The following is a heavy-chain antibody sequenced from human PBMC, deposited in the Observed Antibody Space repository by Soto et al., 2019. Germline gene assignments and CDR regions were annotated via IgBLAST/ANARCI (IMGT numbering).Heavy chain of an antibody. D-gene: IGHD1-7*01. CDR3: ARVGLELRSWYFDL. CDR1: GGSISSGGYS. CDR2: IYHSGST. Sequence: QLQLQESGSGLVKPSQTLSLTCAVSGGSISSGGYSWSWIRQPPGKGLEWIGYIYHSGSTYYNPSLESRVTISVDRSKNQFSLKLSSVTAADTAVYYCARVGLELRSWYFDLWGRGTLVTVSS. J-gene: IGHJ2*01. V-gene: IGHV4-30-2*01.